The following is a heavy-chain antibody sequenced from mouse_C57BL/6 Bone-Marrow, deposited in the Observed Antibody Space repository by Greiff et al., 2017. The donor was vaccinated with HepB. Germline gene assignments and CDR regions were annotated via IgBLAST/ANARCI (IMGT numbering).Heavy chain of an antibody. D-gene: IGHD1-1*01. CDR1: GYTFTSYW. CDR2: IYPGSGST. V-gene: IGHV1-55*01. Sequence: QVQLQQPGAELVKPGASVKMSCKASGYTFTSYWITWVKQRHRQGLEWIGDIYPGSGSTNYNEKFKSKATLTVDTASSTAYMQLSSLTSEDSAVYYCAREEDYYGPAWFAYWGQGTLVTASA. J-gene: IGHJ3*01. CDR3: AREEDYYGPAWFAY.